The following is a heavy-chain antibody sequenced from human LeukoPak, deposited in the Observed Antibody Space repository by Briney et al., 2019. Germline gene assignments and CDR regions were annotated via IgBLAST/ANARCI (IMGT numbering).Heavy chain of an antibody. D-gene: IGHD3-22*01. V-gene: IGHV3-23*01. CDR2: VSGSGDTT. J-gene: IGHJ4*02. CDR3: AKVLGHYDSSGYYPDY. CDR1: GFTLSTDT. Sequence: GGSLRLSCVASGFTLSTDTMTWVRQAPGKALEWVSSVSGSGDTTSYADSVKGRFTISRDNSKNTLYLQMNSLRAEDTAVYYCAKVLGHYDSSGYYPDYWGQGTLVTVSS.